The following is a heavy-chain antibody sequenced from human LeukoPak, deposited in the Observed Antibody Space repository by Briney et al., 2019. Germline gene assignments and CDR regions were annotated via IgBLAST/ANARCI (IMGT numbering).Heavy chain of an antibody. CDR2: IRSKGDNHAT. CDR3: TRPTVATNS. J-gene: IGHJ4*02. Sequence: GGSLKPSCDAAGSSFSGGAIHWARQHSGKGMEWIGRIRSKGDNHATAYAASVEGRFTISRNDSTNTAYLQMNRLTTDDTGMYYCTRPTVATNSWGQGTLVTVSS. V-gene: IGHV3-73*01. D-gene: IGHD4-17*01. CDR1: GSSFSGGA.